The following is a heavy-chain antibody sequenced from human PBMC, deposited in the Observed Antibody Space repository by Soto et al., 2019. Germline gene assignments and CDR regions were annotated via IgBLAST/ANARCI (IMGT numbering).Heavy chain of an antibody. D-gene: IGHD3-10*01. J-gene: IGHJ4*02. CDR3: ARGSSGYGLMWFGEFLSSFDY. Sequence: EVQLVDSGGGLVQPGGSLRLSCAASGFTFNHHWMNWVRQAPGKGLEWVANIKEDGSEKFYVDSVKGRFTISRDNGKNSLYLQMNSLTADDTAVYYCARGSSGYGLMWFGEFLSSFDYWGQGTLVTVSS. CDR1: GFTFNHHW. CDR2: IKEDGSEK. V-gene: IGHV3-7*01.